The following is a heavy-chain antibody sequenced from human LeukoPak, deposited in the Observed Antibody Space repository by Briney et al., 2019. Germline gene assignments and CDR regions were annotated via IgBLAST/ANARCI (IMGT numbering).Heavy chain of an antibody. CDR3: ARFTTVTTKNYYYYGMDV. CDR1: GGSIISYY. CDR2: IYYSGST. V-gene: IGHV4-59*01. D-gene: IGHD4-17*01. Sequence: KTSETLSLTCTVSGGSIISYYWSWIRQPPGKGLEWIGYIYYSGSTNYNPSLKSRVTISVDTSKNQFSLKLSSVTAADTAVYYCARFTTVTTKNYYYYGMDVWGQGTTVTVSS. J-gene: IGHJ6*02.